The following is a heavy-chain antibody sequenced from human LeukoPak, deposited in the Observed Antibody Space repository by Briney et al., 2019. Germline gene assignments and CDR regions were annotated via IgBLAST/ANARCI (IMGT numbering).Heavy chain of an antibody. V-gene: IGHV1-18*01. Sequence: GASVKVSCKASGFAFNKYGFSWVRQRPGQGPEWLGWISAYDGRTNYAQKLQGRLTLTTDTSTTTAYMELRSLTSDDTAVYYCARDPSNTVGRNIYFDYWGQGTLVTVSS. CDR2: ISAYDGRT. CDR1: GFAFNKYG. CDR3: ARDPSNTVGRNIYFDY. D-gene: IGHD1-14*01. J-gene: IGHJ4*02.